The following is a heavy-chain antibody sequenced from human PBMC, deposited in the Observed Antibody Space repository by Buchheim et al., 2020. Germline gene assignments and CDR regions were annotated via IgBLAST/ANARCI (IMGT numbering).Heavy chain of an antibody. D-gene: IGHD5-12*01. CDR2: INPDSGGT. Sequence: QVQLVQSGAEVKKPGASVKVSCKASGYTFTSYYMHWVRQAPGQGLEWMGWINPDSGGTYFSQKFQGRVTMTSDTSISTAYMELSRLRSDDTAVYYCARDGYSRYEAFDYWRQGTL. J-gene: IGHJ4*02. CDR3: ARDGYSRYEAFDY. V-gene: IGHV1-2*02. CDR1: GYTFTSYY.